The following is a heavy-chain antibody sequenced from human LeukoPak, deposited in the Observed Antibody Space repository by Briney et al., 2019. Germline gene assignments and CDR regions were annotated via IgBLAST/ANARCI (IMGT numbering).Heavy chain of an antibody. Sequence: GGSLRLSCAASGFTFSSYAMSWVRQAPGKGLEWVSAISGSGGSTYYADSVRGLFTISRDIFKNTLYLQMNSLRAEDTAVYHCVKSAGKDGYRDVFDIWGQGTVVTVSS. CDR3: VKSAGKDGYRDVFDI. V-gene: IGHV3-23*01. CDR1: GFTFSSYA. CDR2: ISGSGGST. J-gene: IGHJ3*02. D-gene: IGHD5-24*01.